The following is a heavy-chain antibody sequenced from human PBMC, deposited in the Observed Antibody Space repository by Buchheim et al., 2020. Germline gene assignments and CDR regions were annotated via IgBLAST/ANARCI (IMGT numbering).Heavy chain of an antibody. Sequence: QVQLQQWGAGLLKPSETLPLTCAVYGGSFSGYYWSWIRQPPGKGLEWIGEINHSGSTNYNPSLKSRVTISVDTSKNQFSLKLSSVTAADTAVYYCARGGVTTVTTSVVSVRGGWFDPWGQGTL. D-gene: IGHD4-17*01. J-gene: IGHJ5*02. CDR1: GGSFSGYY. V-gene: IGHV4-34*01. CDR3: ARGGVTTVTTSVVSVRGGWFDP. CDR2: INHSGST.